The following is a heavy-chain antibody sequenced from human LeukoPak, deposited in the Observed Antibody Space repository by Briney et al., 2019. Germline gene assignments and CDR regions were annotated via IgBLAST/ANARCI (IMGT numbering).Heavy chain of an antibody. V-gene: IGHV1-18*01. Sequence: ASVKVSCKASGYTFTSYGISWVRQAPGQGLEWMEWISAYNGNTNYAQKLQGRVTMTTDTSTSTAYMELRSLRSDDTAVYYCARDGSIVVVMYYYYGMDVWGQGTTVTVSS. CDR1: GYTFTSYG. J-gene: IGHJ6*02. D-gene: IGHD3-22*01. CDR3: ARDGSIVVVMYYYYGMDV. CDR2: ISAYNGNT.